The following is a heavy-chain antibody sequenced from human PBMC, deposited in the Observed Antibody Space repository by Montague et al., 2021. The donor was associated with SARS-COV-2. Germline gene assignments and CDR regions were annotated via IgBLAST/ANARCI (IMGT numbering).Heavy chain of an antibody. CDR2: INDSGGT. D-gene: IGHD4/OR15-4a*01. V-gene: IGHV4-34*01. Sequence: SETLSLTCAVYGGSFSGYNWGWVRQSPGKGLEWIGQINDSGGTKYNPSLKSRVTISLDTSKNQFPLKLSSVTAADTAVYYCARGVPGYWGQGTLVTVSP. CDR1: GGSFSGYN. CDR3: ARGVPGY. J-gene: IGHJ4*02.